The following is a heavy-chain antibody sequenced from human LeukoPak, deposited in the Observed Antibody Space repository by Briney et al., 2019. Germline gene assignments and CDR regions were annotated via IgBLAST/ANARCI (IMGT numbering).Heavy chain of an antibody. D-gene: IGHD4-17*01. V-gene: IGHV1-69*06. CDR1: GGTFSSYA. CDR3: ARDGDYGDYVGNWFDP. J-gene: IGHJ5*02. CDR2: IIPIFGTA. Sequence: GASVKVSCKASGGTFSSYAISWVRQAPGQGLEWMGGIIPIFGTANYAQKFQGRVTITADKSTSTAYMELNSLRSEDTAVYYCARDGDYGDYVGNWFDPWGEGTLVTVSS.